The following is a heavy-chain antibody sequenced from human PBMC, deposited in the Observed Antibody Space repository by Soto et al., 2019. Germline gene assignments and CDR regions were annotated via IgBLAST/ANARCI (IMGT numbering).Heavy chain of an antibody. V-gene: IGHV4-59*11. D-gene: IGHD4-17*01. CDR2: IYYTGST. Sequence: PSETLSLTCTVSGGSINNHYWSWIRQPPGKGLEWIGYIYYTGSTNYNPSLESRVTMSVDTSKNRVSLNLTSVTAADTAVYYCARAGLGHDYGDYWFDPWGQGTLVTVSS. CDR1: GGSINNHY. J-gene: IGHJ5*02. CDR3: ARAGLGHDYGDYWFDP.